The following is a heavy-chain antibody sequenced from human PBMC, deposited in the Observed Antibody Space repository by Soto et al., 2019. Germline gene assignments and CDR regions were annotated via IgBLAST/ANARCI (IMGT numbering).Heavy chain of an antibody. CDR1: GGSFSSGDYY. J-gene: IGHJ4*02. V-gene: IGHV4-30-4*01. CDR3: ARERRGYVNYFDY. D-gene: IGHD5-12*01. CDR2: IYYNGNT. Sequence: PSETLSLTCTVSGGSFSSGDYYWTWIRQPPGEGLEWMGYIYYNGNTNYKPSLKSRITISIDTSKNQFSLNLRSMSAADTAVYYCARERRGYVNYFDYWGQGTLVTVSS.